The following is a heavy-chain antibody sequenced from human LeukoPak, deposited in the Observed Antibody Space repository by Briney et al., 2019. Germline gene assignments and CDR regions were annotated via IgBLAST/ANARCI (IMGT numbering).Heavy chain of an antibody. J-gene: IGHJ4*02. V-gene: IGHV3-7*01. Sequence: SGGSLSLSCAASGLTFSGSWISWVRQAPGKGLERVANIKQGGSEKFYVDCVKGRFTISRDNEKNSLYLQMNSLRAEDTAVYYCARGGGSYEYWGQGPLVTVSS. CDR1: GLTFSGSW. CDR3: ARGGGSYEY. D-gene: IGHD2-15*01. CDR2: IKQGGSEK.